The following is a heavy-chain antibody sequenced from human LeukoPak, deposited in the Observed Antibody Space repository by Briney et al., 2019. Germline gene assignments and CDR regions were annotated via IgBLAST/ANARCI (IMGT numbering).Heavy chain of an antibody. CDR3: ARGMAYCGGDCYLGWDPTLDY. J-gene: IGHJ4*02. CDR2: INPSGGST. CDR1: GYTFTSYY. Sequence: EASVKVSCKASGYTFTSYYMHWVRQAPGQGLEWMGIINPSGGSTSYAQKFQGRVTMTRDTSTSTVYMELSSLRSEDTAVYYCARGMAYCGGDCYLGWDPTLDYWGQGTLVTVSS. V-gene: IGHV1-46*01. D-gene: IGHD2-21*01.